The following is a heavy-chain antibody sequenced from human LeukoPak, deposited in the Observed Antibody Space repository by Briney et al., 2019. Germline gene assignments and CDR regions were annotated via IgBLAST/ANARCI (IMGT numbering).Heavy chain of an antibody. D-gene: IGHD3-10*01. Sequence: GGSLRLSCAASGFTFSSYSMNWVRQAPGKGLEWVANIKQDGSEKYYVDSVKGRFTISRDNAKNSLYLQMNSLRAEDTAVYYCARDRGGVPLNYWGQGTLVTVSS. J-gene: IGHJ4*02. CDR3: ARDRGGVPLNY. CDR1: GFTFSSYS. V-gene: IGHV3-7*01. CDR2: IKQDGSEK.